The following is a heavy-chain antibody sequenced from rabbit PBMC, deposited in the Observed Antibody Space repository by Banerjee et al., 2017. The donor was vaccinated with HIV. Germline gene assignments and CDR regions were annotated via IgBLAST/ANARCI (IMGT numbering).Heavy chain of an antibody. J-gene: IGHJ4*01. V-gene: IGHV1S47*01. CDR3: ARGGNFLIHNL. Sequence: QEQLVESGGGLVQPGGSLKLSCKASGFDFSAYGVSWVRQAPGKGLEWIGIIDTGKGNTDYASWVNGRFTISSDNAQNTVDLQMNSLTAADTATYFCARGGNFLIHNLWGQGTLVTVS. CDR2: IDTGKGNT. CDR1: GFDFSAYG.